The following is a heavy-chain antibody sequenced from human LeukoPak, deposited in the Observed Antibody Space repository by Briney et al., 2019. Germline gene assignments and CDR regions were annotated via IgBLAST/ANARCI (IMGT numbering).Heavy chain of an antibody. V-gene: IGHV4-59*01. CDR2: IYYSGST. D-gene: IGHD3-22*01. CDR1: GGSISSYY. J-gene: IGHJ4*02. Sequence: PSETLSLTCTVSGGSISSYYWSWIRQPPGKGLEWIGYIYYSGSTNYNPSLKSRVTISVDTSKNQFSLKLSSVTAADTAVYYCARDGDSSGYFTYFDYWGQGTLVTVSS. CDR3: ARDGDSSGYFTYFDY.